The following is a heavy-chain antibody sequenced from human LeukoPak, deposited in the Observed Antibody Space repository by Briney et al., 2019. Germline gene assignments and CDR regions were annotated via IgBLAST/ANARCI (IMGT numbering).Heavy chain of an antibody. V-gene: IGHV3-23*01. CDR2: ISGSGGST. CDR3: AKDRSCTNDICHGDFDY. J-gene: IGHJ4*02. Sequence: GGSLRLSCAASGFTFSSYAVSLVRQAPGKGLEWVSSISGSGGSTYSADSVKGRLTISRDNSKNTLYLQMNSLRAEDTALYYCAKDRSCTNDICHGDFDYWGQGTLVTVSS. D-gene: IGHD2-8*01. CDR1: GFTFSSYA.